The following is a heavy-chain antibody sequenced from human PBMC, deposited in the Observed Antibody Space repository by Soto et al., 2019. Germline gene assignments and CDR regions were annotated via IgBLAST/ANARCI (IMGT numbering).Heavy chain of an antibody. CDR1: GYTFTSYD. CDR3: ASGRSYGSTLAVWFAP. V-gene: IGHV1-8*01. D-gene: IGHD6-19*01. J-gene: IGHJ5*02. Sequence: QVQLVQSGAEVKKPGASVKVSCRASGYTFTSYDINWVRQATGQGLEWMGWMNPNSGNTGYAQKFQGRVTMTRNTSISTAYMQLSSSRSEDTAVHYWASGRSYGSTLAVWFAPWGQGTLVTVSA. CDR2: MNPNSGNT.